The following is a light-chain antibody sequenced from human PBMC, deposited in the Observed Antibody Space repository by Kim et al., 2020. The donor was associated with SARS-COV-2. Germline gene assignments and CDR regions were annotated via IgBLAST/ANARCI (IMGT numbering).Light chain of an antibody. CDR3: CSYAGSYTYV. CDR1: SSEVGGYTY. J-gene: IGLJ1*01. V-gene: IGLV2-11*01. Sequence: QSVTISCNGTSSEVGGYTYVSWYQQHPGKAPKLMIYDVSKRPSGVPDRFSGSKSGNTASLTVSGLQAEDEADYYCCSYAGSYTYVFGTGTKVTVL. CDR2: DVS.